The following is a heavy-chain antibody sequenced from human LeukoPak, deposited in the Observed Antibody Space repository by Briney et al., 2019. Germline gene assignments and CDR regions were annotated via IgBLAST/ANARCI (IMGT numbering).Heavy chain of an antibody. CDR1: GGTFSSYA. CDR2: IIPIFGTA. J-gene: IGHJ5*02. V-gene: IGHV1-69*01. Sequence: GSSVKVSCKASGGTFSSYAISWVRQAPGQGLEWMGGIIPIFGTANYAQKFQGRVTITADESTSTAYMELSSLRSEDTAVYYCARGGYSYGSYNWFDPWGQGTLATVSS. D-gene: IGHD5-18*01. CDR3: ARGGYSYGSYNWFDP.